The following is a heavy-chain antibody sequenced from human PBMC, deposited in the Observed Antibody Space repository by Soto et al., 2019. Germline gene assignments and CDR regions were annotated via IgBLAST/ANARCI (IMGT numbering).Heavy chain of an antibody. V-gene: IGHV1-2*02. CDR2: INPNSGGT. J-gene: IGHJ4*02. D-gene: IGHD3-16*01. CDR1: GYTFTGDY. Sequence: QVQLVQSGAEVKKPGASVKVSCKASGYTFTGDYMHWVRQAPGQGLEWMGWINPNSGGTDYAQKFQGRVTMTSDTSISPAYMELTRLRSDDTAVYYCARDPIGGGAPYYLDYCGQGPLVTVSS. CDR3: ARDPIGGGAPYYLDY.